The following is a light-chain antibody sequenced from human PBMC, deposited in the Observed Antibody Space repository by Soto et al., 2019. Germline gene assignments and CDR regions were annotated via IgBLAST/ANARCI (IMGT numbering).Light chain of an antibody. V-gene: IGKV1-33*01. Sequence: DIQMIQSPSSLSASVGDRVTITCQASQEISNYLNWYQQKPGKAPKLLIYDASNLERGGPSRFSGRGSGTYFTFTISSLQPEDFATYYCQQYDHLPRTFGRGTKVEIK. J-gene: IGKJ1*01. CDR3: QQYDHLPRT. CDR1: QEISNY. CDR2: DAS.